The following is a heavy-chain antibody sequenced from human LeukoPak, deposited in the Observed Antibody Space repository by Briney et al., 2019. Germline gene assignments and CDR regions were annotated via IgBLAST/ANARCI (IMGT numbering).Heavy chain of an antibody. Sequence: PGGSLRLSCAASGFTFSSYSMNWVRQAPGKGLEWVSSISSSSSYIYYADSVKGRLTISRDNAKNSLYLQMNSLRAEDTAVYYCARGLYSSSWYDFDNWGQGTLVTVSS. CDR1: GFTFSSYS. CDR3: ARGLYSSSWYDFDN. J-gene: IGHJ4*02. CDR2: ISSSSSYI. V-gene: IGHV3-21*01. D-gene: IGHD6-13*01.